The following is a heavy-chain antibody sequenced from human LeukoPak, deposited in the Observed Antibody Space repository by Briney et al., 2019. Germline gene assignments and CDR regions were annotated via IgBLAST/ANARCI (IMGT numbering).Heavy chain of an antibody. V-gene: IGHV3-23*01. CDR2: NCGSGGST. CDR1: GFPFSSFA. Sequence: GESLRPPFAALGFPFSSFAMSWVPPAPGKGLEWGPANCGSGGSTYYADSVKGRFTISRDNSKNTLYLQMNSLKAEDTAVYYCAKGDFTYYYGSGIDYWGQGTLVTVSS. CDR3: AKGDFTYYYGSGIDY. D-gene: IGHD3-10*01. J-gene: IGHJ4*02.